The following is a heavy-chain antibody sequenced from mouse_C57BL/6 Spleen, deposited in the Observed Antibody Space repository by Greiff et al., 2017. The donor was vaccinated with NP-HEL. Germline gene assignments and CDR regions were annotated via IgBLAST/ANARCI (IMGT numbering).Heavy chain of an antibody. CDR2: IHPNSGST. D-gene: IGHD2-4*01. J-gene: IGHJ4*01. V-gene: IGHV1-64*01. CDR3: AREGDYASLAMDY. CDR1: GYTFTSYW. Sequence: QVHVKQPGAELLKPGASVKLSCKASGYTFTSYWMHWVKQRPGQGLEWIGMIHPNSGSTNYNEKFKSKATLTVDKSSSTAYMQLSSLTSEDSAVYYCAREGDYASLAMDYWGQGTSVTVSS.